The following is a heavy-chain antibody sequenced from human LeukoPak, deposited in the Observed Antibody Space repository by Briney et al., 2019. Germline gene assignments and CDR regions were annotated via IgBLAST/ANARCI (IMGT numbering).Heavy chain of an antibody. CDR2: IRFDGSNK. J-gene: IGHJ6*04. CDR1: GFTFSSFG. D-gene: IGHD3-10*01. CDR3: ARDRFYIPDV. V-gene: IGHV3-30*02. Sequence: GGSLRLSCGASGFTFSSFGMHWVRQAPGKGLEWVAFIRFDGSNKYYADSVKGRFTISRDNSKNTLFLQVNSLRAEDTAVYYCARDRFYIPDVWGKGTTVTVSS.